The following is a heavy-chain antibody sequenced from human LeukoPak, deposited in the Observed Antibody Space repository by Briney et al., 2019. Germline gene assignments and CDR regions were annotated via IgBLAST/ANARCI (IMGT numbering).Heavy chain of an antibody. CDR2: IYSSGST. V-gene: IGHV4-4*07. D-gene: IGHD4-17*01. J-gene: IGHJ4*02. CDR3: ARDPSTVTTPDY. Sequence: SETLSLTCTVSGGSISSDYWSWIRQPAGKGLEWIGRIYSSGSTNYNPSLKSRVTISVDTSKNQFSLKLSSVTAADTAVYYCARDPSTVTTPDYWGQGTLVTVSS. CDR1: GGSISSDY.